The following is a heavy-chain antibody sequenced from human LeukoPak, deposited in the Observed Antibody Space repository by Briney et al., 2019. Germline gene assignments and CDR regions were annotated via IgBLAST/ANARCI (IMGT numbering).Heavy chain of an antibody. V-gene: IGHV3-7*01. D-gene: IGHD6-13*01. J-gene: IGHJ4*02. CDR3: ARNDVAAAGDY. CDR1: GFTFRNYW. Sequence: GGSLRLSCEVSGFTFRNYWMTWVRQAPGRGLEWVASIKPDGSEKNYVDSVKGRFTISRDDAKNSLFLQMNSLRPEDTAVYFCARNDVAAAGDYWGQGTLDTVSS. CDR2: IKPDGSEK.